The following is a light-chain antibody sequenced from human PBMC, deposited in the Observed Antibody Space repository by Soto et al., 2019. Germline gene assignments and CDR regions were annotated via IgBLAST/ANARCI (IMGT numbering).Light chain of an antibody. V-gene: IGLV1-44*01. J-gene: IGLJ1*01. CDR3: AAWDDSLNGYYV. CDR2: SNN. CDR1: SSNSGSNT. Sequence: QSVLTQPPSASGTPGQRVTISFSGSSSNSGSNTVNWYQQLPGTAPKLLIYSNNQRPSGVPDRFSGSKSGTSASLAISGLQSEDEADYYCAAWDDSLNGYYVFGTGTKVTVL.